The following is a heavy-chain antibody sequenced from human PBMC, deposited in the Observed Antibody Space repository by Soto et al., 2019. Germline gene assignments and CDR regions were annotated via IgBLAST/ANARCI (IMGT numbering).Heavy chain of an antibody. CDR1: GSTFSNYA. CDR3: ARRMLRGVSPYDP. Sequence: GGSLRLSCVASGSTFSNYAMTWVRQAPGKGLEWVSGISGSGGTTYYADSVTGRFTISRDNSKNTLFLQMSSLRAEDTALYYCARRMLRGVSPYDPWGQGTLVTVSS. D-gene: IGHD3-10*01. V-gene: IGHV3-23*01. J-gene: IGHJ5*02. CDR2: ISGSGGTT.